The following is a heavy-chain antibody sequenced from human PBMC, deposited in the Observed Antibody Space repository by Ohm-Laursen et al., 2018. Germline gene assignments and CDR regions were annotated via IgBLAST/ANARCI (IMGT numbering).Heavy chain of an antibody. CDR2: MSRSGGST. CDR1: GFTFSSYV. V-gene: IGHV3-23*01. Sequence: SLRLSCAASGFTFSSYVMSWVRQAPGKGLEWVSGMSRSGGSTYYADSVKGRFTISRDNSKNTLYLQMDSLRAGDTAVYYCIRHDSTGYYYYWGQGTLVTVSS. J-gene: IGHJ4*02. CDR3: IRHDSTGYYYY. D-gene: IGHD3-22*01.